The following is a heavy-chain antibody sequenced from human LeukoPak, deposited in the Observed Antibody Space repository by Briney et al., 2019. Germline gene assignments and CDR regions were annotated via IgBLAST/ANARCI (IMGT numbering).Heavy chain of an antibody. CDR2: IYTSGST. CDR3: ARVFDSGSQAYFYYMDV. CDR1: GGSISSGSYY. D-gene: IGHD3-10*01. Sequence: SETLSLTCTVSGGSISSGSYYWTRIRQPPGQGLEWIGRIYTSGSTNYNPSLGSRVTISVDTSKNQFSLKVSSVTAADTAVYYCARVFDSGSQAYFYYMDVWGKGTTATISS. J-gene: IGHJ6*03. V-gene: IGHV4-61*02.